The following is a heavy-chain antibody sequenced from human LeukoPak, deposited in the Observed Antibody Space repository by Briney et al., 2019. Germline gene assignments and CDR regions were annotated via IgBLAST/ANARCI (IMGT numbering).Heavy chain of an antibody. CDR2: IYHSGST. CDR1: GYSISSGYY. Sequence: TSETLSLTCTVSGYSISSGYYWGWIRQPPGKGLEWIGSIYHSGSTYYNPSLKSRVTISVDTSKNQFSLKLSSVTAADTAVYYCASIYCSGGSCYLDYWGQGTLVTVSS. J-gene: IGHJ4*02. D-gene: IGHD2-15*01. V-gene: IGHV4-38-2*02. CDR3: ASIYCSGGSCYLDY.